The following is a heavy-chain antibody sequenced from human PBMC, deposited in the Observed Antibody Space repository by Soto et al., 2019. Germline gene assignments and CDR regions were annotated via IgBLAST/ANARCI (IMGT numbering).Heavy chain of an antibody. V-gene: IGHV3-23*01. J-gene: IGHJ6*02. D-gene: IGHD3-10*01. CDR1: GFTFSDYA. Sequence: LRLSCLASGFTFSDYAMTWVRHVPGRGLEWVASLDGAGGSTYYADSVRGRFTISRDNSQNTLFLQMKRLTVDDTAIYYCAAPRDEYGSGVSWFTYGMDIWGQGTTVTVSS. CDR3: AAPRDEYGSGVSWFTYGMDI. CDR2: LDGAGGST.